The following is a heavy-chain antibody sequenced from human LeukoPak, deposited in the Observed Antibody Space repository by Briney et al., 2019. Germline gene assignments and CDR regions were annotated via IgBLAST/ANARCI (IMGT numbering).Heavy chain of an antibody. CDR2: ISGSGLGGAT. V-gene: IGHV3-64D*06. CDR1: GFTFSIYT. Sequence: GGSLRLSCSTSGFTFSIYTMYWVRQAPGKGLEYVSTISGSGLGGATYYADSAKGRFTISRDNSKNTLYLQMSSLRAEDTAVYYCVKDPFYGGNPLYYFDYWGQGTLVTVSS. CDR3: VKDPFYGGNPLYYFDY. D-gene: IGHD4-23*01. J-gene: IGHJ4*02.